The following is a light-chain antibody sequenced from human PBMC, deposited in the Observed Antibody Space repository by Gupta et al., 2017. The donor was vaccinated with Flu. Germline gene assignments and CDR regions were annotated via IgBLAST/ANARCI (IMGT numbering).Light chain of an antibody. CDR2: AAC. Sequence: PSPLSASVGESATITWRGRTDISNDSAWHQQNPGNAPHLLIYAACRSQSGPARSFSSRGSATYFSLITSLLPPEDFVNYYWRQDNNSPYTFGQGTKVEI. CDR1: TDISND. CDR3: RQDNNSPYT. V-gene: IGKV1-6*01. J-gene: IGKJ1*01.